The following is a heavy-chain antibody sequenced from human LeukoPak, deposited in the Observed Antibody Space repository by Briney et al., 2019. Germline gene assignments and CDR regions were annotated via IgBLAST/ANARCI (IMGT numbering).Heavy chain of an antibody. CDR3: ARDSLWFGESPADWFDP. CDR2: INPSGGST. D-gene: IGHD3-10*01. Sequence: ASVKVSCKASGYTFTSYYMHWVRQAPGQGLEWTGIINPSGGSTSYAQKFQGRVTVTRDMSTSTVYMELSSLRSDDTAVYYCARDSLWFGESPADWFDPWGQGTLVTVSS. J-gene: IGHJ5*02. V-gene: IGHV1-46*01. CDR1: GYTFTSYY.